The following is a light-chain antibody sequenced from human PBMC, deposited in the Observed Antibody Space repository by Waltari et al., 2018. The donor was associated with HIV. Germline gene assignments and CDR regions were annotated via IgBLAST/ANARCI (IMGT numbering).Light chain of an antibody. CDR3: AAWDDTLTVV. Sequence: QSVLTQPPSASGTPGQSVTISCSGTSSTIGTNSVYWYQQFPGTAPKLLIYRNNKRPSGVPDRFSGSKSGTSASLAISGLRSDDEADYYCAAWDDTLTVVFGGGTKLTVL. CDR2: RNN. CDR1: SSTIGTNS. J-gene: IGLJ2*01. V-gene: IGLV1-47*01.